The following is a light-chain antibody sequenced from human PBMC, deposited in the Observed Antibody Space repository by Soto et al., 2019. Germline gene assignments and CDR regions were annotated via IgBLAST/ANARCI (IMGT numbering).Light chain of an antibody. CDR1: QSLLNSNGYTY. J-gene: IGKJ1*01. CDR3: MQALQTPRT. CDR2: LVS. Sequence: DIVMTQSPLSLPVTPGEPASISCRSSQSLLNSNGYTYLDWYVQKPGQSPQLLIYLVSKRASGVPDRFNGSGSGTDFTLRISGVEAEDVGVYYCMQALQTPRTFGQGTRVEIK. V-gene: IGKV2-28*01.